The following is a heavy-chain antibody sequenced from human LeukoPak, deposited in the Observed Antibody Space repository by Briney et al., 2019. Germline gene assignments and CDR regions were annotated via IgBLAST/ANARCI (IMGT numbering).Heavy chain of an antibody. CDR1: GGSFSGYY. J-gene: IGHJ5*02. V-gene: IGHV4-34*01. D-gene: IGHD3-10*01. CDR2: INHSGST. Sequence: SETLSLTCAVYGGSFSGYYWSWIHQPPRKGLEWIGEINHSGSTNYNPSLKSRVTISVDTSKNQFSLKLSSVTAADTAVYYCAGQDGSGNRLYVRYNWFDPWGQGTLVTVSS. CDR3: AGQDGSGNRLYVRYNWFDP.